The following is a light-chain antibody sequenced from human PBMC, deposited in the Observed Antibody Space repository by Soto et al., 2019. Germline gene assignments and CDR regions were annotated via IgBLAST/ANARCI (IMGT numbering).Light chain of an antibody. J-gene: IGKJ4*01. CDR1: QSIRNY. CDR2: DAS. CDR3: QQRNDWVT. Sequence: EIVLTHSPATLSLSPGERATLSCRASQSIRNYLAWYQQKPGQAPRLLIYDASNRATGIPPRFSGSGSGTDFIVTISSLEPEDSGVYYCQQRNDWVTFGGGTKVDIK. V-gene: IGKV3-11*01.